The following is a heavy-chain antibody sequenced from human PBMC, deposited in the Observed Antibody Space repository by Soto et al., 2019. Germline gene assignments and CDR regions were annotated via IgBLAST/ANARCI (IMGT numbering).Heavy chain of an antibody. D-gene: IGHD3-9*01. Sequence: GGSLRLSCAGAGLKLSDYEINWVRQAPGKGLEWISYISNRGNTTYYADSVKGRFTISRDNAKKSLYLQMNSLRAEDTALYYCSRENWFQDYWGQGTLVTVSS. V-gene: IGHV3-48*03. J-gene: IGHJ4*02. CDR2: ISNRGNTT. CDR1: GLKLSDYE. CDR3: SRENWFQDY.